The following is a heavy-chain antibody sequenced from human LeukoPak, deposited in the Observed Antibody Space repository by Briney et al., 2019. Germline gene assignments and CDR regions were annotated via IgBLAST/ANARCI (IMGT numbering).Heavy chain of an antibody. D-gene: IGHD2-15*01. CDR1: GYSISSGYY. Sequence: SETLSLTCAVSGYSISSGYYWGWIRQPPGKGLEWIGSIYHSGGTYYNPSLKSRVTISVDTSKNQFSLKLSSVTAADTAVYFCARVVGYCGGGSCYPSNWGQGTLVTVSS. J-gene: IGHJ4*02. CDR3: ARVVGYCGGGSCYPSN. CDR2: IYHSGGT. V-gene: IGHV4-38-2*01.